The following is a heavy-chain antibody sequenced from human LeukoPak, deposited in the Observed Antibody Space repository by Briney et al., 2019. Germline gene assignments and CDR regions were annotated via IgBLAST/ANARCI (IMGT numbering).Heavy chain of an antibody. V-gene: IGHV3-23*01. Sequence: GGSPRLFCAASGVTFSSYAMSWVRQAPVNGLDWVSAISGSGGSTYYADSVKGRFTISRDNSKNTLYLQMNSLRAEDTAVYYCAKIKRRIAAAGAYFDYWGQGTLVTVSS. CDR3: AKIKRRIAAAGAYFDY. CDR2: ISGSGGST. CDR1: GVTFSSYA. D-gene: IGHD6-13*01. J-gene: IGHJ4*02.